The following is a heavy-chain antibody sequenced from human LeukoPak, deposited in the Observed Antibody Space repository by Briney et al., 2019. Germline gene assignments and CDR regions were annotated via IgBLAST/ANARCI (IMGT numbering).Heavy chain of an antibody. V-gene: IGHV3-11*01. CDR2: ISSSGSTI. CDR3: SRDPRSLDY. Sequence: GGSLRLSCAASGFTFSDYYMSWIRQAPRKGLEWVSYISSSGSTIYYADSVKGRFTISRDNAKNSLYLQMNSLRVEDTGIYYCSRDPRSLDYWGQGALVTVSS. CDR1: GFTFSDYY. J-gene: IGHJ4*02.